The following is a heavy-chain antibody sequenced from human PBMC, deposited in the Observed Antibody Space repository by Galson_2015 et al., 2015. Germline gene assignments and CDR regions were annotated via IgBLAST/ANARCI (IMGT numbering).Heavy chain of an antibody. Sequence: SLRLSCAASGFTVSSNYMSWVRQAPGKGLEWVSVIYSGGSTYYADSVKGRFTISRDNSKNTLYLQMNSLRAEDTAVYYCARGLCSGGSCYPNKKNWFDPWGQGTLVTVSP. V-gene: IGHV3-53*01. CDR3: ARGLCSGGSCYPNKKNWFDP. J-gene: IGHJ5*02. CDR2: IYSGGST. CDR1: GFTVSSNY. D-gene: IGHD2-15*01.